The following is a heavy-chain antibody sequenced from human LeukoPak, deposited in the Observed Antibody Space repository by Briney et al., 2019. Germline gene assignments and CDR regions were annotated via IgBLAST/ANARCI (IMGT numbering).Heavy chain of an antibody. Sequence: ASVKVSCKASGYTFTSYGISWVRPAPGQGLEWMGWISAYNGNTNYAQKLQGRATMTTDTSTSTAYMELRSLRSDDTAVYYCARVNGRYYDSSGYHNWFDPWGQGTLVTVSS. V-gene: IGHV1-18*01. CDR3: ARVNGRYYDSSGYHNWFDP. J-gene: IGHJ5*02. D-gene: IGHD3-22*01. CDR2: ISAYNGNT. CDR1: GYTFTSYG.